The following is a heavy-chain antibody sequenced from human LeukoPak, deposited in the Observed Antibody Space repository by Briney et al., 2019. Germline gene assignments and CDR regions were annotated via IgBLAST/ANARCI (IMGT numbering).Heavy chain of an antibody. J-gene: IGHJ4*02. V-gene: IGHV3-7*03. Sequence: GGSLRLSCAASGFTFSSYWMSWVRQAPGKGLEWVANIKQDGSEKYYVDSVKGRFTISRDNAKNSLYLQMNSLRAEDTAVYYCARDYDFWSGYRFFDYWGQGTLVTVSS. CDR2: IKQDGSEK. CDR1: GFTFSSYW. D-gene: IGHD3-3*01. CDR3: ARDYDFWSGYRFFDY.